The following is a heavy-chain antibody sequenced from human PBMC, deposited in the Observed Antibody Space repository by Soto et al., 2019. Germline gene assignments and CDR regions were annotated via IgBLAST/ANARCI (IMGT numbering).Heavy chain of an antibody. J-gene: IGHJ3*02. Sequence: VASVKVSCKASGYTFTSYGISWVRQAPGQGLEWMGWISAYNGNTNYAQKLQGRVTMTTDTSTSTAYMELRSLRSDDTAVYYCARESGYDSAPLSQDAFDIWGQGTMVTVSS. CDR2: ISAYNGNT. D-gene: IGHD5-12*01. V-gene: IGHV1-18*01. CDR1: GYTFTSYG. CDR3: ARESGYDSAPLSQDAFDI.